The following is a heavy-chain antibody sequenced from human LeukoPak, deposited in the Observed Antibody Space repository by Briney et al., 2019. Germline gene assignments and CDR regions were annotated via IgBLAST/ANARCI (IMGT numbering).Heavy chain of an antibody. D-gene: IGHD6-13*01. CDR2: ITSDSVTM. V-gene: IGHV3-48*01. CDR1: GFTFSTYS. Sequence: GGSLRLSCAASGFTFSTYSMNWVRQPPGKGLEWVSYITSDSVTMFYADSVKGRFTISRDNAENSLYLQMNSLRAEDTAVYYCAKKVAAAACFDYWGQGTLVTVSS. J-gene: IGHJ4*02. CDR3: AKKVAAAACFDY.